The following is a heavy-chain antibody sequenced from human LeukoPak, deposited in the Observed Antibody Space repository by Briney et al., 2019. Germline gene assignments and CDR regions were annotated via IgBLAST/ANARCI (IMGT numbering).Heavy chain of an antibody. CDR3: ANGARLATYFDC. D-gene: IGHD4/OR15-4a*01. CDR2: VSGSGDTT. V-gene: IGHV3-23*01. CDR1: GFTFRNSA. J-gene: IGHJ4*02. Sequence: GGSLRLSCAASGFTFRNSAMTWVRQAPGKGLEWVSTVSGSGDTTYYADSVKGRFTISRDNYKNTLYLQMHSLRAEDTAIYYCANGARLATYFDCWGQGTLVTVSS.